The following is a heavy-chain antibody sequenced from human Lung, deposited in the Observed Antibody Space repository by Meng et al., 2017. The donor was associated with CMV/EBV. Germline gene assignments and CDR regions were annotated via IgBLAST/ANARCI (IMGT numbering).Heavy chain of an antibody. CDR1: RGSINSGDYY. J-gene: IGHJ4*02. V-gene: IGHV4-30-4*01. Sequence: SXTVSRGSINSGDYYWSWIRQSPGKGLEWIGYIYYSGDTDYNPSLRSRVTISMDTSKNQFSLELSSVTAADTAVYFCAIQSAPYYYGSGRHFPDGGRGTXVTVSS. D-gene: IGHD3-10*01. CDR2: IYYSGDT. CDR3: AIQSAPYYYGSGRHFPD.